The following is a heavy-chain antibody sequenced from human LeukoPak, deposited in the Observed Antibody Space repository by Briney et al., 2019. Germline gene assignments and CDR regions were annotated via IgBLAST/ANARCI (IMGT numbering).Heavy chain of an antibody. CDR2: ISWYSGTI. Sequence: GGSLRLSCVASGFTFDDHAMHWVRQAPGKGLEWVSSISWYSGTIGYADSVKGRFSISRDNAKNTLYLEMNSLRTDDTALYFRARDVWRRAFYYAMDVWGLGTTVAVSS. V-gene: IGHV3-9*01. CDR1: GFTFDDHA. CDR3: ARDVWRRAFYYAMDV. J-gene: IGHJ6*02. D-gene: IGHD2-21*01.